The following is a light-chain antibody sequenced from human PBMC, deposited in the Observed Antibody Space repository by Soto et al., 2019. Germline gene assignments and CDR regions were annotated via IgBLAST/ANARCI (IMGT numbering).Light chain of an antibody. J-gene: IGLJ2*01. Sequence: SCELTQPPSVSVSPGQTASITCSGDKLGDKYACWYQQKPGQSPVLVIYQDSKRPSGIPERFSGSNSGNTATLTISGTQAMDEADYYCQAWDSSTAPFGGGTKLTVL. V-gene: IGLV3-1*01. CDR3: QAWDSSTAP. CDR2: QDS. CDR1: KLGDKY.